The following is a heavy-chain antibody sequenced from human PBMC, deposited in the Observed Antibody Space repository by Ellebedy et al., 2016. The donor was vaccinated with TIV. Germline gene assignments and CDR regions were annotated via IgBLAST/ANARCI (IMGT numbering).Heavy chain of an antibody. D-gene: IGHD1-26*01. CDR1: GFTFSSYV. CDR2: IKQDGSER. V-gene: IGHV3-7*03. J-gene: IGHJ3*02. Sequence: PGGSLRLSCAASGFTFSSYVMHWVRQAPEKGLEWVANIKQDGSERYYVDSVKGRFTISRDNAKNSLYLQMNSLRAEDTAMYYCARDVFYEWELGAFDIWGQGTMVTVSS. CDR3: ARDVFYEWELGAFDI.